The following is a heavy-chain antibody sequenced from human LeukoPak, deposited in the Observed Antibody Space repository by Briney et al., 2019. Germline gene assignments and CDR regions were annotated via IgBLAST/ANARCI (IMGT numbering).Heavy chain of an antibody. D-gene: IGHD6-6*01. V-gene: IGHV4-59*01. CDR2: IYYSGST. J-gene: IGHJ5*02. CDR3: ARATPEYSSFVWFDP. CDR1: GGSISSYY. Sequence: SETLSLTCTVSGGSISSYYWSWIRQPPGKGPEWIGYIYYSGSTNYNPSLKSRVTISVDTSKNQFSLKLSSVTAADTAVYYCARATPEYSSFVWFDPWGQGTLVTVSS.